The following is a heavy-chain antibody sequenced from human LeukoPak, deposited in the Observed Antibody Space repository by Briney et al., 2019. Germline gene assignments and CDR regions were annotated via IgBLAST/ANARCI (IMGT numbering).Heavy chain of an antibody. CDR1: GYTFTSYY. Sequence: GASVKVSCKASGYTFTSYYMHWVRQAPGQGLEWMGIINPSGGSTSYAQKFQGRVTMTRDTSTSTVYMELSSLRSEDTAVYYCARLYEYQLLYAWFDPWGQGTLVTVSS. CDR3: ARLYEYQLLYAWFDP. CDR2: INPSGGST. J-gene: IGHJ5*02. V-gene: IGHV1-46*01. D-gene: IGHD2-2*02.